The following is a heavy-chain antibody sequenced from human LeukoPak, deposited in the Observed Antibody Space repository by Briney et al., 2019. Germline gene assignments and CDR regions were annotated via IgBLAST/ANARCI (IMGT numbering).Heavy chain of an antibody. V-gene: IGHV1-69*01. CDR3: ASQYSSSWYHWGYYFDY. CDR1: EGTFSSYA. D-gene: IGHD6-13*01. J-gene: IGHJ4*02. Sequence: SVTVSCTASEGTFSSYAISWVRQAPGQGLEWMGQIIPMLGTASYAQRFQGRVTLTADESTSTAYMELSSLRSEDTAVYYCASQYSSSWYHWGYYFDYWGQGTLVTVSS. CDR2: IIPMLGTA.